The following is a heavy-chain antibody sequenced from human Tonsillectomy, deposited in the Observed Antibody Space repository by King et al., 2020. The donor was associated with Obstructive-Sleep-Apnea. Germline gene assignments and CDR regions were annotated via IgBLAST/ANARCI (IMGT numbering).Heavy chain of an antibody. D-gene: IGHD3-22*01. Sequence: QLQESGPGLVKPSQTLSLTCTVSGGSISGGDYYWSWIRQPPGTGLEWIGYIYYSGSTYYNPSLKSRVTISVDTSKNQFSLKLSSVTAADTAVYYCARASYYYDSSASSFDYWGQGTLVTVSS. CDR2: IYYSGST. V-gene: IGHV4-30-4*01. CDR3: ARASYYYDSSASSFDY. J-gene: IGHJ4*02. CDR1: GGSISGGDYY.